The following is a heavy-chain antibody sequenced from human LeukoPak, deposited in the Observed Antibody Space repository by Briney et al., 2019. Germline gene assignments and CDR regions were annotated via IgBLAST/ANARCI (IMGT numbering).Heavy chain of an antibody. Sequence: SETLSLTCTVSGGSISGYYWSWIRQPPGKGLEWIGYIYYSGSTNYNPSLKSRVTISVDTSKNQFSLKLSSVTAADTAVYYCARGGEGYFDYWGQGTLVTVSS. CDR1: GGSISGYY. D-gene: IGHD2-21*01. V-gene: IGHV4-59*01. CDR3: ARGGEGYFDY. CDR2: IYYSGST. J-gene: IGHJ4*02.